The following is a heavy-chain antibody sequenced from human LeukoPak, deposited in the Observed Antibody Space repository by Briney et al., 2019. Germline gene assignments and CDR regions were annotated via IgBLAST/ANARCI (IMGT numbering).Heavy chain of an antibody. Sequence: GGSLRLSCAASGFTFSSYAMHCVRQDPGKGQEWVAVISYDGSNKYYADSVKGRFTISRDNSKNTLYLQMNSLRAEDTAVYYCARGNVKVAVFDYWGQGTLVTVSS. CDR1: GFTFSSYA. CDR2: ISYDGSNK. J-gene: IGHJ4*02. CDR3: ARGNVKVAVFDY. V-gene: IGHV3-30*04. D-gene: IGHD2-15*01.